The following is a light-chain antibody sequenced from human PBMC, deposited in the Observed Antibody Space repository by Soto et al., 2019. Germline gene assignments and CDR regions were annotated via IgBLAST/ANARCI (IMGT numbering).Light chain of an antibody. V-gene: IGKV4-1*01. J-gene: IGKJ1*01. CDR1: QSVFSNSNNKNC. Sequence: DIVMTQSPDSLAVSLGERPTINCKSSQSVFSNSNNKNCIAWYQQKSGQPPKLLIYWASSRESGVPDRFSGGGSGTDFTLTISSLQAEDVATYYCQHYYSIPWTFGQGTRVEIK. CDR2: WAS. CDR3: QHYYSIPWT.